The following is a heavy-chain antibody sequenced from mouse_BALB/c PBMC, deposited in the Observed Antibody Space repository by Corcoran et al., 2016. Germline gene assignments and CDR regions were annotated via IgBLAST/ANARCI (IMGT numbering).Heavy chain of an antibody. CDR3: ARGDYDPAWVAY. Sequence: EVQLQQSGPELVKPGTSMKISCKASGYSFTGYTMNWVKQSHGKNLEWIGLINPYNGGTSYNQKFKGKATLTVDKSSSSAYMELVSLTSEDSAVYYGARGDYDPAWVAYWGQGTLVTVSS. V-gene: IGHV1-26*01. CDR2: INPYNGGT. CDR1: GYSFTGYT. J-gene: IGHJ3*01. D-gene: IGHD2-4*01.